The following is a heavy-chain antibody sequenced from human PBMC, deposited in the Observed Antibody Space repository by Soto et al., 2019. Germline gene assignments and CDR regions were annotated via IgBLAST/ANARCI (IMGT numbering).Heavy chain of an antibody. CDR3: ARKGYSYGYGLGLRWFDP. J-gene: IGHJ5*02. D-gene: IGHD5-18*01. CDR2: INHSGST. V-gene: IGHV4-34*01. Sequence: SETLSLTCAVYGGSFSGYYWSWIRQPPGKGLEWIGEINHSGSTNYNPSLKSRVTISVDTSKNQFSLKLSSVTAADTAVYYCARKGYSYGYGLGLRWFDPWGQGTLVTVSS. CDR1: GGSFSGYY.